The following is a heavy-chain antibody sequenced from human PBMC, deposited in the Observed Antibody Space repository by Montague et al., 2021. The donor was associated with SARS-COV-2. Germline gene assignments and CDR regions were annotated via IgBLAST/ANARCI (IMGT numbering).Heavy chain of an antibody. V-gene: IGHV4-59*01. CDR1: GGPITSYY. CDR3: ARGRDQLGWFDP. J-gene: IGHJ5*02. Sequence: SETLSLTCAVSGGPITSYYWSWIRQPPGKGLEWIGYMSYSGTTNYNPSLRSRLTMSIDTSKDQLSLKLSSLTAADAAVYYCARGRDQLGWFDPWGQGTLVTVSS. CDR2: MSYSGTT. D-gene: IGHD7-27*01.